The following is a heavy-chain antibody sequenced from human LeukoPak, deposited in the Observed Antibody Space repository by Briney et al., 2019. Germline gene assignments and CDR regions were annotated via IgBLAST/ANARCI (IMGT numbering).Heavy chain of an antibody. J-gene: IGHJ5*02. Sequence: SETLSLTCTVSGYSISSGYYWGWIRQPPGKGLEWIGSIYHSGSTYYNPSLKSRVTISVDTSKNQLSLKLSSVTAADTAVYYCARYLGYYDSSGYSNWFDPWGQGTLVTVSS. CDR3: ARYLGYYDSSGYSNWFDP. CDR2: IYHSGST. CDR1: GYSISSGYY. D-gene: IGHD3-22*01. V-gene: IGHV4-38-2*02.